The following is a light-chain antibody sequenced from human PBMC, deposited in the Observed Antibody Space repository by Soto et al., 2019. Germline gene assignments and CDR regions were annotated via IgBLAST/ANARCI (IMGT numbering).Light chain of an antibody. V-gene: IGKV2-30*01. CDR1: QSLVYSDGNTY. J-gene: IGKJ1*01. CDR3: MHGTQWPWT. CDR2: KVS. Sequence: DVVMTQSPLSLPVTLGPPASISCRSSQSLVYSDGNTYLNWFHQRPGQSPRRLIYKVSNRDSGVPDRFSGSGSRTDSTLKISRVEAEDLAVYYCMHGTQWPWTFGQGTKVESK.